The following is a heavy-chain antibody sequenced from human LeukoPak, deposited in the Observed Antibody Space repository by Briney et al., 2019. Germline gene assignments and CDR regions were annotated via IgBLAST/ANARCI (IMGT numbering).Heavy chain of an antibody. V-gene: IGHV4-4*02. CDR1: GGSISSSSGNC. CDR2: IYHSGST. Sequence: PSETLSLTCAVSGGSISSSSGNCWTWVRQPPGKGLEWIGEIYHSGSTNYNPSLKSRVTMLLDKFKNQFSLKLSSVTAADTAVYYCARNGGNSDFDYWGQGTLVTVSS. CDR3: ARNGGNSDFDY. J-gene: IGHJ4*02. D-gene: IGHD4-23*01.